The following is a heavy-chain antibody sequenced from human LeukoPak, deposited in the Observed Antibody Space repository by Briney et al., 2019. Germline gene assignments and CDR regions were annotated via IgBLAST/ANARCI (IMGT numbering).Heavy chain of an antibody. CDR1: SGSISSYY. CDR3: ARSLKMTYSWLDP. D-gene: IGHD4-11*01. J-gene: IGHJ5*02. V-gene: IGHV4-4*07. CDR2: IYSIGTT. Sequence: SETLSLTCTVSSGSISSYYWGWVRQPPGKGLEWIGRIYSIGTTHYNPSLKSRVTMSMDTSTNQFSLNLRSVTAADTAVYYCARSLKMTYSWLDPWGQGAQVTVSS.